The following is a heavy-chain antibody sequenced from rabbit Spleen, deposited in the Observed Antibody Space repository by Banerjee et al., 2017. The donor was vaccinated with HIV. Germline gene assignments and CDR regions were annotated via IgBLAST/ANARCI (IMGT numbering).Heavy chain of an antibody. J-gene: IGHJ6*01. CDR2: INAITGKA. Sequence: QSLEESGGDLVKPGASLTLTCIASGVSFSGSSYMCWVRQAPGKGLEWIACINAITGKAVYASWAKGRFTISKTSSTTVTLQMTSLTAADTATYFCARDAGTSFSTYGMDLWGPGTLVTVS. CDR3: ARDAGTSFSTYGMDL. CDR1: GVSFSGSSY. V-gene: IGHV1S40*01. D-gene: IGHD8-1*01.